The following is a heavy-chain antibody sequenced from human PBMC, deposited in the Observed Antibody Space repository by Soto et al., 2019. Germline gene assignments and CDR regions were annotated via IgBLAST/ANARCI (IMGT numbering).Heavy chain of an antibody. CDR2: MYHSGTT. J-gene: IGHJ4*02. CDR3: ARYDYCSGNDYNIDY. V-gene: IGHV4-4*02. D-gene: IGHD3-10*01. Sequence: SSETLSLTCAVSGDSISSTNWWSWVRQPPGKGLEWIGEMYHSGTTYYNPSLGSRLTISVDKSKNQFSLKLTSVTAADTAVYYCARYDYCSGNDYNIDYRGQGILVTVSS. CDR1: GDSISSTNW.